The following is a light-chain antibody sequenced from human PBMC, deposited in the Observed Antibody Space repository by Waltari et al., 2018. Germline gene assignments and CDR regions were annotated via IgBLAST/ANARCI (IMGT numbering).Light chain of an antibody. CDR3: GPFISSTTGI. CDR2: DAI. V-gene: IGLV2-14*03. J-gene: IGLJ2*01. CDR1: SSDVGGYKY. Sequence: QSALTQPDSVSGSPGQSITISCTGTSSDVGGYKYVSWYQQYPGKAPKVIIYDAINRPSGVSNRFSGSKAGNSASLTLSGLQAEDEADYYCGPFISSTTGIFGGGTRLTVL.